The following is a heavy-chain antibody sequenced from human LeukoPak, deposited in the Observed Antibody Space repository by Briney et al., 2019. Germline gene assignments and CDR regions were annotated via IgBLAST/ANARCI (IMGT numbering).Heavy chain of an antibody. Sequence: GGSLRLSCAASGFTFTSYGMSWVRQAPGKGLEWVSSISGIGGSTYYADSVKGRFTISRDNSKNTLYLQMNSLRAEDTAVYYCARRYYYMDVWGKGTTVTVSS. CDR1: GFTFTSYG. J-gene: IGHJ6*03. CDR3: ARRYYYMDV. CDR2: ISGIGGST. V-gene: IGHV3-23*01.